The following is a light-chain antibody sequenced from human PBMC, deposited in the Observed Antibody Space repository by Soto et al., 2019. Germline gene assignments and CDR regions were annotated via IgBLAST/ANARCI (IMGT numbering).Light chain of an antibody. J-gene: IGLJ1*01. Sequence: QSVLTQPPSASGTPGQRVTISCSGSSSNIGINVLSWYQQLPGAAPKLLIYSNDQRPSGAPDRFSGSKSGTSASLAISGLQSEDEADYYCAAWDDSLNGYAFGPGTKLTVL. CDR3: AAWDDSLNGYA. CDR2: SND. CDR1: SSNIGINV. V-gene: IGLV1-44*01.